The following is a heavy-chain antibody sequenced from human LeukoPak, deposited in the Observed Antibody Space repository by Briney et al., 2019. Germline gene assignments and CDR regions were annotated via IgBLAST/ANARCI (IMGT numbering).Heavy chain of an antibody. CDR1: GGSFSGYY. V-gene: IGHV4-34*01. D-gene: IGHD6-13*01. J-gene: IGHJ4*02. CDR3: ARAGRMIAAAGGSIDY. Sequence: PSETLSLTCAVYGGSFSGYYWSWIRQPPGKGLEWIGEINHSGSTNYNPSLKSRVTISVDTSKNQFSLKLSSVTAADTAVYYCARAGRMIAAAGGSIDYWGQGTLVTVSS. CDR2: INHSGST.